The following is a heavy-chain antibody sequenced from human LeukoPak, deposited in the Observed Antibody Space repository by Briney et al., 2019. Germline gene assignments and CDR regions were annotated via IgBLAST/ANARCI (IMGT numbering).Heavy chain of an antibody. J-gene: IGHJ4*02. V-gene: IGHV1-8*03. CDR3: ARGKDDYSPLDY. Sequence: GASVKVSCKASGGTFSSYAISWVRQATGQGLEWMGWMNPNSGNTGYAQKFQGRVTITRNTSISTAYMELSSLRSEDTAVYYCARGKDDYSPLDYWGQGTLVTVSS. CDR1: GGTFSSYA. D-gene: IGHD4-11*01. CDR2: MNPNSGNT.